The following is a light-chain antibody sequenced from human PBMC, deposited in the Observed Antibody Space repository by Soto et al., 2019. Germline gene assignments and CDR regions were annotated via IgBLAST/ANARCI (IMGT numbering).Light chain of an antibody. Sequence: DIQMTQSPSTLSASVGDRVTITCRASQSISRSLAWYQQNPGKAPKLLIFDASSLESGVPSRFSGSGSGTEFTLTISGLQPDDFATYYCQHYNDFLLIFGPGTTVDIK. J-gene: IGKJ3*01. CDR2: DAS. CDR1: QSISRS. CDR3: QHYNDFLLI. V-gene: IGKV1-5*01.